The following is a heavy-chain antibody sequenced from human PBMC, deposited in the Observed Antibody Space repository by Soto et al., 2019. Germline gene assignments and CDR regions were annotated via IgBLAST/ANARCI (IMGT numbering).Heavy chain of an antibody. CDR1: GFTFDDYA. D-gene: IGHD3-10*01. CDR2: ISWNSGSI. J-gene: IGHJ5*02. V-gene: IGHV3-9*01. CDR3: AKEVSYYYGSGSYSTWFDP. Sequence: GGSLRLSCAASGFTFDDYAMHWVRQAPGKGLEWVSGISWNSGSIGYADSVKGRFTISRDNAKNSLYLQMNSLRAEDTALYYCAKEVSYYYGSGSYSTWFDPWGQGTLVTVSS.